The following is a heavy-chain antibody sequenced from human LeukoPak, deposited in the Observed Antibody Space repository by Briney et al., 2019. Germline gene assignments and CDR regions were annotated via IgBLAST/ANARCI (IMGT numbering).Heavy chain of an antibody. CDR1: GFTFSSYE. J-gene: IGHJ6*03. Sequence: GGSLGLSCAASGFTFSSYEMNWVRQAPGKGLEWVSYISSSGATRYYADSVKGRFTMSRDNAKNSLYLLLNSLRAEDTAVYYCAREVVVAATRYMDVWGKGTTVTISS. V-gene: IGHV3-48*03. CDR2: ISSSGATR. CDR3: AREVVVAATRYMDV. D-gene: IGHD2-15*01.